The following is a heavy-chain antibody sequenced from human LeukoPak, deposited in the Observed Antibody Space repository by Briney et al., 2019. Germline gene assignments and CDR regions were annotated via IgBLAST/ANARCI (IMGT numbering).Heavy chain of an antibody. D-gene: IGHD1-26*01. Sequence: PSETLSLTCTVSGGSIRSSTDYWGWIRQPPGKGLEWIGSIYSSGSTYYNASLQSRVTISIETSKNQISLRLNSVTAADTAIYYCAKSGGYGLIDYWGQGTLVTVSS. CDR2: IYSSGST. CDR1: GGSIRSSTDY. V-gene: IGHV4-39*01. J-gene: IGHJ4*02. CDR3: AKSGGYGLIDY.